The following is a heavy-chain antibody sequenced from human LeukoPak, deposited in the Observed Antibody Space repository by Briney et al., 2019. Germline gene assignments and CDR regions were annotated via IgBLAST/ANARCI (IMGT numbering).Heavy chain of an antibody. CDR2: IYPPDSDT. V-gene: IGHV5-51*01. CDR1: GYIFTTYW. D-gene: IGHD3-10*01. CDR3: VRITEFWAFDI. J-gene: IGHJ3*02. Sequence: GESLQISCKASGYIFTTYWLGWVRPMPGKGLEWMGIIYPPDSDTTYSPSFQGQVTISADKSISTAYLQWSSLKASDTAMYYCVRITEFWAFDIWGQATMVTVSS.